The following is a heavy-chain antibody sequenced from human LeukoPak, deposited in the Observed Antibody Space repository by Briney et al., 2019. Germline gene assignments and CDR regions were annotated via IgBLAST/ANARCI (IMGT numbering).Heavy chain of an antibody. V-gene: IGHV4-61*02. CDR3: ARGVVVPAAIYMDV. J-gene: IGHJ6*03. Sequence: SETLSLTCTVSGGSISSGSYYWSWIRQPAGKGLEWIGRIYTSGSTNYNPSLKSRVTISVDTSKNQFSLKLSSVTAADTAVYYCARGVVVPAAIYMDVWGKGTTVTVSS. D-gene: IGHD2-2*01. CDR1: GGSISSGSYY. CDR2: IYTSGST.